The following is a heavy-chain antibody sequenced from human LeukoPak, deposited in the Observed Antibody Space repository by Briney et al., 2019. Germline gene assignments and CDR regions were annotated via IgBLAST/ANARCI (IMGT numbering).Heavy chain of an antibody. Sequence: TSETLSLTCTVSGGSISSYYWSWIRQPAGKGLEWIGRIYTSGSTNYNPSLKSRVTMSVDTSENQFSLKLSSVTAADTAVYYCARDGRFLEWQHWDYWGQGTLVTVSS. CDR2: IYTSGST. V-gene: IGHV4-4*07. CDR3: ARDGRFLEWQHWDY. J-gene: IGHJ4*02. D-gene: IGHD3-3*01. CDR1: GGSISSYY.